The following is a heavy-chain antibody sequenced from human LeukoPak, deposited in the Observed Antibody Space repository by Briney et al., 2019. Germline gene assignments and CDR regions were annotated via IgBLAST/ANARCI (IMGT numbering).Heavy chain of an antibody. CDR1: GGSFSGYY. Sequence: KTSETLSPTCAVYGGSFSGYYWSWIRQPPGKGLEWIGRIYTSGSTNYNPSLKSRVTMSVDTSKNQFSLKLSSVTAADTAVYYCARDYGDYDFLGWFDPWGQGTLVTVSS. D-gene: IGHD4-17*01. CDR2: IYTSGST. J-gene: IGHJ5*02. CDR3: ARDYGDYDFLGWFDP. V-gene: IGHV4-4*07.